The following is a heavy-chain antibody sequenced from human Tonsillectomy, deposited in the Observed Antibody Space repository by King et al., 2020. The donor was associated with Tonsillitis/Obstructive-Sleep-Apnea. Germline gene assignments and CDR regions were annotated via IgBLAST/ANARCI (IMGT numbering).Heavy chain of an antibody. CDR1: GGSVSSGSYY. CDR2: IYYSGST. V-gene: IGHV4-61*01. CDR3: ARADILTGYYNPLFDY. J-gene: IGHJ4*02. D-gene: IGHD3-9*01. Sequence: PLQESGPGLVKPSETLSLTCTVSGGSVSSGSYYWSWIRQPPGKGLEWIGYIYYSGSTNYNPSLKSRVTISVDTSKNQFSLKLSSVTAADTAVYYCARADILTGYYNPLFDYWGQGTLVTVSS.